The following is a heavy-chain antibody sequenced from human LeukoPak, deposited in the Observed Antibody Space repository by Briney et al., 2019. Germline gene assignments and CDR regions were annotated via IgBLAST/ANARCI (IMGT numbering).Heavy chain of an antibody. CDR2: IIPIFGTA. Sequence: SVKVSCKASGGTFSSYAISWVRQAPGQGLEWMGGIIPIFGTANYAQKFQGRVTITADESTSTAYMELSSLRSEDTAVYYCTRVGQYCSGGSCQIDYWGQGTLVTVSS. D-gene: IGHD2-15*01. V-gene: IGHV1-69*01. CDR1: GGTFSSYA. CDR3: TRVGQYCSGGSCQIDY. J-gene: IGHJ4*02.